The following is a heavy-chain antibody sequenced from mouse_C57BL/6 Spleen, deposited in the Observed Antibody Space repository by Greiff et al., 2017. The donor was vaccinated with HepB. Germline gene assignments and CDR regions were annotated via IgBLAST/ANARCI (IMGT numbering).Heavy chain of an antibody. CDR1: GYTFTSYW. CDR3: ARGRHLYPLPWYFDV. CDR2: IYPSDSET. V-gene: IGHV1-61*01. Sequence: QVQLKQPGAELVRPGSSVKLSCKASGYTFTSYWMDWVKQRPGQGLEWIGNIYPSDSETHYNQKFKDKATLTVDKSSSTAYMQLSSLTSEDSAVYYCARGRHLYPLPWYFDVWGTGTTVTVSS. J-gene: IGHJ1*03. D-gene: IGHD3-1*01.